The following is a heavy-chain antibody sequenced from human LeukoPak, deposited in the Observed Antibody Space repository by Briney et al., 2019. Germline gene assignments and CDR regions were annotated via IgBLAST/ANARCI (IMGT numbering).Heavy chain of an antibody. CDR3: ARRYFDFWSGYHDY. Sequence: PSETLSLTCTVSGGSISSYYWSWIRQPAGKGLEWIGRIYTSGSTYYNPSLKSRVTISVDTSKNQFSLKLSSVTAADTAVYYCARRYFDFWSGYHDYWGQGTMVTVSS. CDR2: IYTSGST. D-gene: IGHD3-3*01. V-gene: IGHV4-4*07. J-gene: IGHJ4*02. CDR1: GGSISSYY.